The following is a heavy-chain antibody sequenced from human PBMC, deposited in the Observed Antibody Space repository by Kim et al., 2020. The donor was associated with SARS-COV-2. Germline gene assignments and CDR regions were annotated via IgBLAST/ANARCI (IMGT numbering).Heavy chain of an antibody. CDR1: GFTFSHYW. CDR3: ARALSPVTADY. Sequence: GGSLRLSCTASGFTFSHYWMSWVRQAPGKGLEWLANIKHDGSEKFYVDSVKGRITISRDNAKNSLYLQLNSLRAEDTAVYYCARALSPVTADYWGQGTLVTVSS. J-gene: IGHJ4*02. CDR2: IKHDGSEK. V-gene: IGHV3-7*01. D-gene: IGHD2-21*02.